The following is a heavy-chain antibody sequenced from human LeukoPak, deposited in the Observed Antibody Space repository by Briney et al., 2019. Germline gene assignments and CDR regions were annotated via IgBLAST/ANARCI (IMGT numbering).Heavy chain of an antibody. D-gene: IGHD3-22*01. V-gene: IGHV3-9*01. CDR3: ARASYYYDTTGLGAVDI. CDR1: GFTFNDHA. J-gene: IGHJ3*02. Sequence: PGGSLRLSCAASGFTFNDHAMYWVRQAPGKGLEWVSGINWNSDNIGYAGSVKGRFTISRDDAKKSLFLQMNSLRTEDTALYYCARASYYYDTTGLGAVDIWGQGTMVTVSS. CDR2: INWNSDNI.